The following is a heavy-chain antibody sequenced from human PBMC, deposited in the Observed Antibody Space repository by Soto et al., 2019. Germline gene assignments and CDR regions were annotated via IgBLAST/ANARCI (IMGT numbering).Heavy chain of an antibody. CDR1: GYTFTRYY. Sequence: QVQLVQSGAEVKKPGASVEVSCKASGYTFTRYYMHWVRQAPGQGFEWMGVINPSGGSTTYAQKFQGRVTMTRDTSTSTVYMYLSSLRSEDTAVYFCAREDIDYHGMDVWGQGTTVTVSS. CDR3: AREDIDYHGMDV. D-gene: IGHD2-15*01. V-gene: IGHV1-46*01. J-gene: IGHJ6*02. CDR2: INPSGGST.